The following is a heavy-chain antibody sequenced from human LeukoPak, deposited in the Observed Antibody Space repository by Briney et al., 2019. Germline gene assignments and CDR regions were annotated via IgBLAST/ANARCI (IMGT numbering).Heavy chain of an antibody. D-gene: IGHD5-24*01. J-gene: IGHJ4*02. CDR1: GFTFNTNA. CDR2: ISGRTGGT. Sequence: GGSLRLSCAASGFTFNTNAMSWVRQAPGKGLGWVSAISGRTGGTYYADSVKGRFTISRDNAKNTLYLQVSSLRAEDTAVYFCARGYINYVDYWGQGTLVTVSS. CDR3: ARGYINYVDY. V-gene: IGHV3-23*01.